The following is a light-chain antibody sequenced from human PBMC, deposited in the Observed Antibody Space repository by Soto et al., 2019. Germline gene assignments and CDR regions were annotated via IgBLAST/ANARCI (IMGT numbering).Light chain of an antibody. V-gene: IGKV3-20*01. Sequence: EIVLTQSPGTLSLSPGERATLSCRASQSISNTYLAWYQQKPGQAPRLLIYDAFSRATGIPDRFRGSGSGTDFTLTISRLEPEDFAVYYCQRYGRSPGLFTFGPGTKVDIK. CDR2: DAF. CDR3: QRYGRSPGLFT. J-gene: IGKJ3*01. CDR1: QSISNTY.